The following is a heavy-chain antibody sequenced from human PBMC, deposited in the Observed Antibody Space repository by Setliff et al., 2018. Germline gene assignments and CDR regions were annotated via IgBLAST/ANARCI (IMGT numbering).Heavy chain of an antibody. V-gene: IGHV7-4-1*02. J-gene: IGHJ6*03. CDR1: GYTFSSYA. D-gene: IGHD3-3*01. CDR3: ARGGVIITIFGVVTPDFYYYMDV. CDR2: INTNTGNP. Sequence: ASVKVSCKASGYTFSSYAMNWVRQAPGQGLEWMGWINTNTGNPTYAQDFTGRFVFSLDTSVSTAYLQISSLKAEDTAVHYCARGGVIITIFGVVTPDFYYYMDVWGTGTTVTVSS.